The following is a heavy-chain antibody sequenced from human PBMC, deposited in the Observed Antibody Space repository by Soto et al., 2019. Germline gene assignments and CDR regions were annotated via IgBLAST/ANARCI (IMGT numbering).Heavy chain of an antibody. V-gene: IGHV4-39*01. Sequence: SETLSLTCAVSGGSISSGRFYWSWIRQPPGKGLEWIGSIYYSGSTYYNPSLKSRVTISVDTSKNQFSLKLSSVTAADTAVYYCARLQVGLAFDYWGQGTLVTVSS. CDR1: GGSISSGRFY. J-gene: IGHJ4*02. D-gene: IGHD2-2*01. CDR2: IYYSGST. CDR3: ARLQVGLAFDY.